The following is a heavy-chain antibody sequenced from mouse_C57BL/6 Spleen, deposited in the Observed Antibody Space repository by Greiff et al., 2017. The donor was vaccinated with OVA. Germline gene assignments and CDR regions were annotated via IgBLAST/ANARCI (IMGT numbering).Heavy chain of an antibody. CDR3: ARDYGSSYLFAY. J-gene: IGHJ3*01. D-gene: IGHD1-1*01. CDR2: ISDGGSYT. V-gene: IGHV5-4*01. Sequence: EVKLMESGGGLVKPGGSLKLSCAASGFTFSSYAMSWVRQTPEKRLEWVATISDGGSYTYYPDNVKGRFTISRDNAKNNLYLQMSHLKSEDTAMYYCARDYGSSYLFAYWGQGTLVTVSA. CDR1: GFTFSSYA.